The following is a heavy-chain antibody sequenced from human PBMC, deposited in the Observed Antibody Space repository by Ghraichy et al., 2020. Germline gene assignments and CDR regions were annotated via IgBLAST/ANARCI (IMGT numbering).Heavy chain of an antibody. CDR3: ARSSDCTNGICYQYWYFDL. Sequence: GESLNISCAASGFTVSSKYMSWVRQAPGKGLEWVSVIYSGGTTYYADSVKGRFTISRDNSKNTLYLQMNSLRAEDTAVYYCARSSDCTNGICYQYWYFDLWGRGTLVTVSS. V-gene: IGHV3-53*01. D-gene: IGHD2-8*01. J-gene: IGHJ2*01. CDR1: GFTVSSKY. CDR2: IYSGGTT.